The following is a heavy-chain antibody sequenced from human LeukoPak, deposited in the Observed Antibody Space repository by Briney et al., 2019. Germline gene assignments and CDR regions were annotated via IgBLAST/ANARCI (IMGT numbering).Heavy chain of an antibody. V-gene: IGHV4-61*02. CDR2: IYTSGST. D-gene: IGHD3-22*01. CDR1: GGSISSGSYY. CDR3: ARDYYDSSGLNWFDP. Sequence: PSETLSLTCTVSGGSISSGSYYWSWIRQPAGKGLEWIGRIYTSGSTNYNPSLKSRVTISVDTSKNQFSLKLSSVTAADTAVYYCARDYYDSSGLNWFDPWGQGTLVTVSS. J-gene: IGHJ5*02.